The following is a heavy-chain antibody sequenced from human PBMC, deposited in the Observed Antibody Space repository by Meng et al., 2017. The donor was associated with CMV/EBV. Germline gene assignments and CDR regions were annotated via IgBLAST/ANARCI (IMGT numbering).Heavy chain of an antibody. Sequence: GGSLRLSCAASGFAFSSYALHWVRRAPGKGLEWVAFIRYDGSNKYYADSVKGRFTISRDNPKNTLYLQMNSLRAEDTAVYYCAKEDTVVTRDYYYGMDVWGQGTTVTVSS. D-gene: IGHD2-21*01. J-gene: IGHJ6*02. V-gene: IGHV3-30*02. CDR1: GFAFSSYA. CDR2: IRYDGSNK. CDR3: AKEDTVVTRDYYYGMDV.